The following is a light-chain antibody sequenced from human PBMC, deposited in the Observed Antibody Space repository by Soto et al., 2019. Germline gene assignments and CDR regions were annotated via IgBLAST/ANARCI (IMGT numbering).Light chain of an antibody. J-gene: IGKJ1*01. Sequence: IVLTHSPGTLSLSPWERATLSCRASQSISSSYLAWYQQKPGQAPRLLIYGASTRATGIPDRFSGSGSGTDFTLTISRLESEDFAVYYCQQYGSSPRKFGQGTKVDIK. CDR1: QSISSSY. CDR2: GAS. V-gene: IGKV3-20*01. CDR3: QQYGSSPRK.